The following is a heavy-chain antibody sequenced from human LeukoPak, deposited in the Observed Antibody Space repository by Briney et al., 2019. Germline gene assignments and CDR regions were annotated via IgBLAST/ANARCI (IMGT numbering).Heavy chain of an antibody. Sequence: GGSLRLSCAASGFTFSSYGMHWVRQAPGKGLEWVAVIWYDGSNKFYADSVKGRFTISRDNSMNTLYLQMNSLRAEDTAVYYCAREGNAFDIWGQGTMVTVSS. CDR1: GFTFSSYG. CDR2: IWYDGSNK. CDR3: AREGNAFDI. J-gene: IGHJ3*02. V-gene: IGHV3-33*01.